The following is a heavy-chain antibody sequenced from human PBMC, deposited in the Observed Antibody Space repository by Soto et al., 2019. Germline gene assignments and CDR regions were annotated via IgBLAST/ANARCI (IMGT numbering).Heavy chain of an antibody. CDR2: ISSSGST. D-gene: IGHD3-3*01. CDR3: ARDATILTRTMDA. V-gene: IGHV4-4*07. Sequence: SETLSLTCTVSGGSISTYYWGWIRKPAGKGLEWIGRISSSGSTNYNPSLTSRVTMSIDTSEKQFSLNLRCVTAADTAVYYCARDATILTRTMDAWGQGTTVTVSS. CDR1: GGSISTYY. J-gene: IGHJ6*02.